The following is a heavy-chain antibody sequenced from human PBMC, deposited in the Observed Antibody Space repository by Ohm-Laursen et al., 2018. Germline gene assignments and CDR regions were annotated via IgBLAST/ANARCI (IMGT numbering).Heavy chain of an antibody. CDR3: AGGYQLHYY. Sequence: SQTLSLTCTVSGGSITSNGYHWSWIRQPPGKGLEWIGYISYSGSTYYNPSLRSLVTISLDTSKNQFSLRQTSVMAADTAIYFCAGGYQLHYYWGQGSLVTVSS. D-gene: IGHD2-2*01. CDR2: ISYSGST. V-gene: IGHV4-31*01. CDR1: GGSITSNGYH. J-gene: IGHJ4*02.